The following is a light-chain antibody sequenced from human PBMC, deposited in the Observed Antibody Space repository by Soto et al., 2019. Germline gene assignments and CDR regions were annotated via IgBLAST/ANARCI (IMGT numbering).Light chain of an antibody. CDR1: QSVSST. CDR2: DAS. CDR3: QQYNKWPRT. Sequence: EIVMTQSPATLSASLGEIVTLSFRASQSVSSTLAWYQQKPGQAPRLLFYDASTRATGIPARFSGSGSGTGFTLSISSLQSEDFAVYYCQQYNKWPRTFGQGTKVDI. J-gene: IGKJ1*01. V-gene: IGKV3-15*01.